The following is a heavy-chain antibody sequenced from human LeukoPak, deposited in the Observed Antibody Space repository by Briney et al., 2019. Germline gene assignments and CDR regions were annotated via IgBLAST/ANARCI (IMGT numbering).Heavy chain of an antibody. J-gene: IGHJ4*02. Sequence: PGGSLRLSCAASGFTFSNAWMSWVRQAPGKGLEWVGRIKSKTDGGTTDYAAPVKGRFTISRDDSKNALYLQMNSLKTEDTAVYYCTTDVTYCTNGVCYSDYWGQGTLVTVSS. D-gene: IGHD2-8*01. V-gene: IGHV3-15*01. CDR3: TTDVTYCTNGVCYSDY. CDR1: GFTFSNAW. CDR2: IKSKTDGGTT.